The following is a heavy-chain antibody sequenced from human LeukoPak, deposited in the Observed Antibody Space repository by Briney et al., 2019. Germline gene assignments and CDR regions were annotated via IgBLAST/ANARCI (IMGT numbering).Heavy chain of an antibody. V-gene: IGHV3-23*01. CDR3: AKETRSSPNDAADI. CDR1: GFTFSNYA. Sequence: GGSLRLSCAASGFTFSNYAMSWVRQAPGKGLEWVSAIIGSGGTTYYTNSVKGRFTISRDNSKNTLYLQMNSLRAEDTAVYYCAKETRSSPNDAADIWGQGTMVTVS. J-gene: IGHJ3*02. CDR2: IIGSGGTT. D-gene: IGHD1-26*01.